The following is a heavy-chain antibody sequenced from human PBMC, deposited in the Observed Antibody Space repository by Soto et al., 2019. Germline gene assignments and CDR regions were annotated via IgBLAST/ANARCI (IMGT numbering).Heavy chain of an antibody. D-gene: IGHD2-8*01. CDR2: ISGSGGST. J-gene: IGHJ4*02. CDR3: AKGSYCTNGICYNY. Sequence: EVQLVESGGGLIQPGGSLRLSCAASGFTFSSYEMNWVRQAPGRGLEWVSAISGSGGSTYYADSVKGRFTISRDNSKNTLYLQMNSLRAEDTAVYYCAKGSYCTNGICYNYWGQGTLVTVSS. CDR1: GFTFSSYE. V-gene: IGHV3-23*04.